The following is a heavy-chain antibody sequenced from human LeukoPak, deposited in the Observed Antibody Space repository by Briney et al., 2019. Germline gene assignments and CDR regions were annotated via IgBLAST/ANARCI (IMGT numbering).Heavy chain of an antibody. CDR1: GYTFTSYY. V-gene: IGHV1-46*01. CDR3: AREGSSWGRGWFDP. D-gene: IGHD6-13*01. Sequence: GASVKVSCEASGYTFTSYYIHWVRQAPGQGLEWMGIINPSGGTTVYAQKFQGRVTMTRDTSTSTVYMELSSLRSEDTAVYYCAREGSSWGRGWFDPWGQGTLVTVSS. J-gene: IGHJ5*02. CDR2: INPSGGTT.